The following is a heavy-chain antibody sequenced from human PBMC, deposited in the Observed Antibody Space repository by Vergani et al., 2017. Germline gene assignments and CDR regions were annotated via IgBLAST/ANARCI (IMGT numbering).Heavy chain of an antibody. Sequence: VQLVESGGGVVQPGGSLILSCAASGFTFNHYAMNWVRQAPGKGLEWVSGISGSGGSTYYAGSVKGRFTISRDSSKNTLYLQMNSLSAGDTAVYYCAKANPRNSXYDYLYYYHAMDVWGQGTTVTVSS. CDR2: ISGSGGST. CDR1: GFTFNHYA. CDR3: AKANPRNSXYDYLYYYHAMDV. D-gene: IGHD5-12*01. V-gene: IGHV3-23*04. J-gene: IGHJ6*02.